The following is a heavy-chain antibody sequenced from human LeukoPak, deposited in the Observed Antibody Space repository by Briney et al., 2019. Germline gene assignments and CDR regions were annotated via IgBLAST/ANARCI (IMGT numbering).Heavy chain of an antibody. V-gene: IGHV4-34*01. J-gene: IGHJ4*02. D-gene: IGHD2-2*02. Sequence: PSETLSLTCAVYGGSFSGYYWSWIRQPPGKGLEWNGEINHSGSTNYNPSLKSRVTISVDTSKNQFSLKLSSVTAADTAVYYCRASCYRTQYYFDYWGQGTLVTVSS. CDR3: RASCYRTQYYFDY. CDR1: GGSFSGYY. CDR2: INHSGST.